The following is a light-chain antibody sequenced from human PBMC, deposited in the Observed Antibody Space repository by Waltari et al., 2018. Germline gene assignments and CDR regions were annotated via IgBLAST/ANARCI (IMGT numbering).Light chain of an antibody. CDR1: QSILYTSYDKNY. J-gene: IGKJ5*01. Sequence: DIVMTQSPDSLLVSLGERATISCNSSQSILYTSYDKNYLAWYQQKAGQPPRLLVHWASIRESGVPDRFRGSGSGTDFTLTISNLQPEDVAFYWCQQYFNSPIAFGQGTRLEIK. CDR3: QQYFNSPIA. V-gene: IGKV4-1*01. CDR2: WAS.